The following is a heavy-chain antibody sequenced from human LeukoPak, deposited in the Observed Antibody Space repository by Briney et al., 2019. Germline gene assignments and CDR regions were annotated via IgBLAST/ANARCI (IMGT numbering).Heavy chain of an antibody. CDR1: GFTFDDYA. D-gene: IGHD3-22*01. Sequence: GGSLRLSCAASGFTFDDYAMHWVRQAPGKGLEWVSGISWNSGSIGYADSVKGRFTISRDNAKNSLYLQMNSLRAEDTALYYCAKDRAYYYDSSGARDAFDIWGQGTMVTVSS. V-gene: IGHV3-9*01. CDR3: AKDRAYYYDSSGARDAFDI. CDR2: ISWNSGSI. J-gene: IGHJ3*02.